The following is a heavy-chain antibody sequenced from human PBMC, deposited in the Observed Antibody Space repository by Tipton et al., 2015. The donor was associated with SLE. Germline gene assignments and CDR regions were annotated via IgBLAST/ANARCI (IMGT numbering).Heavy chain of an antibody. D-gene: IGHD6-19*01. Sequence: TLSLTCTVSGGSIDKFYWTWIRQSPGKGLEWLGYIYYSGSTNYNPSLKSRVAISVDTSKNQFSLKLSSVTAADTAVYYCARGISSGWWNYWGQGNLVTVSS. V-gene: IGHV4-59*12. CDR2: IYYSGST. CDR3: ARGISSGWWNY. J-gene: IGHJ4*02. CDR1: GGSIDKFY.